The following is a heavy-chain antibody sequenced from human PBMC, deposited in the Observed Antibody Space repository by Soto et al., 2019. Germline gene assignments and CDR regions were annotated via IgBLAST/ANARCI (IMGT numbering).Heavy chain of an antibody. J-gene: IGHJ4*02. Sequence: ASVKVSCKASGYTFTSYGISWVRQAPGQRLEWMGWISAYNGNTNYAQKLQGRVTMTTDTSTSTAYMELRSLRSDDTAVYYCARGKMYQPTTTYDYWGQGTLVTVSS. CDR3: ARGKMYQPTTTYDY. CDR1: GYTFTSYG. D-gene: IGHD1-1*01. V-gene: IGHV1-18*01. CDR2: ISAYNGNT.